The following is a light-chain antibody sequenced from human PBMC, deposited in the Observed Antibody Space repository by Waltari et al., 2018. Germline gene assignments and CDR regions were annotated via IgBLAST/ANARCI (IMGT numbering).Light chain of an antibody. J-gene: IGLJ3*02. CDR2: EVS. CDR1: SSDVENYHL. CDR3: CSYAGRSTWV. V-gene: IGLV2-23*02. Sequence: QSALTQPASVSGSPGQSITIPCTGTSSDVENYHLVSWYQQHPDKAPKLMIFEVSPRPSGVSDRFSGSKSGNSASLTISGLQADDEADYYCCSYAGRSTWVFGGGTKLTVL.